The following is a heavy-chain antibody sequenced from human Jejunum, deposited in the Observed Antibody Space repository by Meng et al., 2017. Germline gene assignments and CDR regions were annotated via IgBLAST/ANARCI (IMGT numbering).Heavy chain of an antibody. Sequence: QVRLVQYVSELKNPGASVKVFCKASGYTFITDAMHWVRQAPGQGLEWMGWINTNTGSPTYAQGLTGRFVFSLDTSLSTAFLQISSLKPEDTAIYYCAKKTQGSSGYFDYWGQGTLVTVSS. V-gene: IGHV7-4-1*02. J-gene: IGHJ4*02. CDR1: GYTFITDA. CDR2: INTNTGSP. D-gene: IGHD2-8*02. CDR3: AKKTQGSSGYFDY.